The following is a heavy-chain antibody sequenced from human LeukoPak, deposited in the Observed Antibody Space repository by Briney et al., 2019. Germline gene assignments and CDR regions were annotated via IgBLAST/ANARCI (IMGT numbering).Heavy chain of an antibody. CDR3: AKDIGDSSGSYYYYGMDV. V-gene: IGHV3-9*01. CDR1: GFTFDDYA. D-gene: IGHD6-19*01. Sequence: SLRLSCAASGFTFDDYAMHWVRQAPGKGLEWVSGISWNSGSIGYADSVKGRFTISRDNAKNSLYLQMNSLRAEDTALYYCAKDIGDSSGSYYYYGMDVWGQGTTVTVSS. CDR2: ISWNSGSI. J-gene: IGHJ6*02.